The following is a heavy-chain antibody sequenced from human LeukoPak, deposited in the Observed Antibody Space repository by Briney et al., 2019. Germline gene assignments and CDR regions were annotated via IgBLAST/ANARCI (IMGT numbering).Heavy chain of an antibody. CDR2: INTNTGNP. CDR1: GYTFTSYD. D-gene: IGHD6-19*01. CDR3: ARVPVAYRYYFDY. V-gene: IGHV7-4-1*02. J-gene: IGHJ4*02. Sequence: ASVKVSCKASGYTFTSYDINWVRQATGQGLEWMGWINTNTGNPTYAQGFTGRFVFSLDTSVSTAYLQISSLKAEDTAVYYCARVPVAYRYYFDYWGQGTLVTVSS.